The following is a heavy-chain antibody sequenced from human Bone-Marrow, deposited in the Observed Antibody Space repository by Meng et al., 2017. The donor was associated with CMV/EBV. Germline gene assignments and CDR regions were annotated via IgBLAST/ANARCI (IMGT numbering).Heavy chain of an antibody. CDR2: IKQDGSEK. D-gene: IGHD2-21*02. CDR3: ARGDLTLDY. Sequence: GGSLRLSCAASGFTFSSSWMHWVRQAPGKGLEWVANIKQDGSEKYYVDSVKGRFTISRDNAKNSLYLQMNSLRAEDTAVYYCARGDLTLDYWGQGTLVTVSS. CDR1: GFTFSSSW. V-gene: IGHV3-7*01. J-gene: IGHJ4*02.